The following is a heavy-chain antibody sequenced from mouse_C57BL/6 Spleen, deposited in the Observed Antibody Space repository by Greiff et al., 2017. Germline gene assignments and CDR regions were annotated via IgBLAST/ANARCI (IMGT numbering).Heavy chain of an antibody. CDR1: GYAFSSYW. D-gene: IGHD2-4*01. Sequence: QVQLKQSGAELVKPGASVKISCKASGYAFSSYWMNWVKQRPGKGLEWIGKIYPGDGDTNYNVKFKGKATLTADKSSSTAYMQLSSLTSEDSAVYFCANCYDYERGFAYWGQGTLVTVSA. CDR3: ANCYDYERGFAY. J-gene: IGHJ3*01. V-gene: IGHV1-80*01. CDR2: IYPGDGDT.